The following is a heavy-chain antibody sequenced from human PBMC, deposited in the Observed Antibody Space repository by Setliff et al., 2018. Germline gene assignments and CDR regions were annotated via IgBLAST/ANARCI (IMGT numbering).Heavy chain of an antibody. J-gene: IGHJ3*02. V-gene: IGHV1-18*01. Sequence: ASVKVSCKTSGFSFTTYGITWVRQAPGQGLEWMGWISAYNGNTDSAQKFQGRVAMSADTSTTTVYMELRSLRSDDTAVYYCARDRGGDDFVGAVGDSFDIWGQGTMVTVSS. CDR1: GFSFTTYG. CDR3: ARDRGGDDFVGAVGDSFDI. D-gene: IGHD2-21*01. CDR2: ISAYNGNT.